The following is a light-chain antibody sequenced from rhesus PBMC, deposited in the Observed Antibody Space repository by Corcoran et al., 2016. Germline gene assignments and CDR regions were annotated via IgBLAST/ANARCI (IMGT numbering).Light chain of an antibody. Sequence: DIQMTQSPSSLSASVGDRVTITCRASQGINNWLAWYQQKPGKAPTPLIYRACNLQNGVPSRFSGSGSGKDFTLTISSLQPEDIATYYCQQHDNSPYSFGQGTKVEIK. CDR2: RAC. CDR1: QGINNW. J-gene: IGKJ2*01. V-gene: IGKV1-69*01. CDR3: QQHDNSPYS.